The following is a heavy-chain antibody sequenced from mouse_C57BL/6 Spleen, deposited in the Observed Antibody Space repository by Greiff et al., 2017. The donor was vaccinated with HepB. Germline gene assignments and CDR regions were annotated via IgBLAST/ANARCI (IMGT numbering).Heavy chain of an antibody. CDR3: ARRAFTTVVAGGYFDY. V-gene: IGHV1-19*01. Sequence: VHVKQSGPVLVKPGASVKMSCKASGYTFTDYYMNWVKQSHGKSLEWIGVINPYNGGTSYNQKFKGKATLTVDKSSSTAYMELNSLTSEDSAVYYCARRAFTTVVAGGYFDYWGQGTTLTVSS. CDR2: INPYNGGT. D-gene: IGHD1-1*01. CDR1: GYTFTDYY. J-gene: IGHJ2*01.